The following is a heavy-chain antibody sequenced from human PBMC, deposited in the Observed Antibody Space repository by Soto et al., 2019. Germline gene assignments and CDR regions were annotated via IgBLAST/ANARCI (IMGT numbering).Heavy chain of an antibody. D-gene: IGHD6-13*01. J-gene: IGHJ2*01. CDR1: GFTVSSNY. V-gene: IGHV3-66*01. CDR2: IYSGGST. Sequence: EVQLVESGGGLVQPGGSLRLSCAASGFTVSSNYMSWVRQAPGKGLEWVSVIYSGGSTYYADSVKGRFTISRDNSKNTXSLQMNSRRAEDTAVYYCARVVRQLVRAMPHWYFDLWGRGTLVTVSS. CDR3: ARVVRQLVRAMPHWYFDL.